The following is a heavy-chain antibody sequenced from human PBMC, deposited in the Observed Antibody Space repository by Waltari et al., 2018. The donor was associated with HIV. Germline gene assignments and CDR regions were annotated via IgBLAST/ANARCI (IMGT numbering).Heavy chain of an antibody. D-gene: IGHD3-10*01. CDR1: GYSISIGFH. CDR3: ARIRGGFDA. V-gene: IGHV4-38-2*01. J-gene: IGHJ5*02. CDR2: IYHSGST. Sequence: QVQLQESGPGLVKPSETLSLKGDVSGYSISIGFHWGLVRQPPGKGLEWIGSIYHSGSTYYNPSLNSRVTISVDLSKNQFSLNLTSVTAADTAVYDCARIRGGFDAWGQGVLAIVSS.